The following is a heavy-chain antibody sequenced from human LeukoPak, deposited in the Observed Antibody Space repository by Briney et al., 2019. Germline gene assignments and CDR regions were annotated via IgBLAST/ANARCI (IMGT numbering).Heavy chain of an antibody. V-gene: IGHV4-34*01. D-gene: IGHD2-15*01. CDR1: GGSFSGYY. CDR3: ARHPLRADCSGGSCYRRGYYYYYYMDV. Sequence: PSETLSLTCAVYGGSFSGYYWSWIRQPPGKGLEWIGEINHSGSTNYNPSLKSRVTISVDTSKNQFSLKLSSVTAADTAVYYCARHPLRADCSGGSCYRRGYYYYYYMDVWGKGTTVTISS. J-gene: IGHJ6*03. CDR2: INHSGST.